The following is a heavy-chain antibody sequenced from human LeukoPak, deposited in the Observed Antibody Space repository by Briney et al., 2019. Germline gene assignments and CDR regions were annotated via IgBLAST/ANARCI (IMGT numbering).Heavy chain of an antibody. CDR2: INPNSGGT. J-gene: IGHJ4*02. Sequence: ASVKVSCKASGYTFTGYYMHRVPQAPGQGLKRMGWINPNSGGTNSAQKFQGRVTMTRDTSIGTAYMELSMLRSDDTAVYYCARYSDDSSGYYYNYWGQGTLVTVSS. CDR1: GYTFTGYY. D-gene: IGHD3-22*01. CDR3: ARYSDDSSGYYYNY. V-gene: IGHV1-2*02.